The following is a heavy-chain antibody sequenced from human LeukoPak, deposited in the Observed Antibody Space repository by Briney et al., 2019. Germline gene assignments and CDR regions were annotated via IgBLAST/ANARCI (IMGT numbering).Heavy chain of an antibody. CDR2: IYYSGST. D-gene: IGHD1-26*01. V-gene: IGHV4-39*07. J-gene: IGHJ5*02. CDR1: GGSISSRSYY. CDR3: ARDVVGATDWFDP. Sequence: SETLSLTCTVSGGSISSRSYYWGWIRQPPGKGLGWIGSIYYSGSTYYNPSLKSRVTISVDTSKNQFSLKLSSVTAADTAVYYCARDVVGATDWFDPWGQGTLVTVSS.